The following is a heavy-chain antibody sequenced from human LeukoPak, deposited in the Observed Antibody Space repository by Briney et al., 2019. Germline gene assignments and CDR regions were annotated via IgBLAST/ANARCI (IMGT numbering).Heavy chain of an antibody. J-gene: IGHJ6*04. V-gene: IGHV4-34*01. CDR3: AELGITMIGGV. Sequence: SETLSLTCAAYGGSFSGYYWSWIRQPPGKGLEWIGEINHSGSTNYNPSLKSRATISVDTSKNQFSLKLSSVTAADTAVYYCAELGITMIGGVWGKGTTVTISS. D-gene: IGHD3-10*02. CDR1: GGSFSGYY. CDR2: INHSGST.